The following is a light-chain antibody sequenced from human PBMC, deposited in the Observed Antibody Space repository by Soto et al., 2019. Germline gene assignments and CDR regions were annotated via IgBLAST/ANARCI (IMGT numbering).Light chain of an antibody. Sequence: ESVLTQSPATLSLSPGERATLSCRASQSISSYLAWFQQKPGQAPRLLIYDASSRATGIPARFSGSGSGTDFTLTISSVESEDSAAYYCQQRYNRYTFGQGTKLEIK. CDR2: DAS. CDR1: QSISSY. CDR3: QQRYNRYT. V-gene: IGKV3-11*01. J-gene: IGKJ2*01.